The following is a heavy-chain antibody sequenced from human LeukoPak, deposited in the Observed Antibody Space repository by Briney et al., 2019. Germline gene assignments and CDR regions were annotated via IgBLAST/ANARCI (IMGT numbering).Heavy chain of an antibody. CDR1: GGTFSSYA. D-gene: IGHD2-2*02. CDR3: ASETIRGYCSSTSCYTGDDY. Sequence: ASVKVSCTASGGTFSSYAISWVRQAPGQGLEWMGRIIPILGIANYAQKFQGRVTITADKSTSTAYMELSSLRSEDTAVYYCASETIRGYCSSTSCYTGDDYWGQGTLVTVSS. V-gene: IGHV1-69*04. CDR2: IIPILGIA. J-gene: IGHJ4*02.